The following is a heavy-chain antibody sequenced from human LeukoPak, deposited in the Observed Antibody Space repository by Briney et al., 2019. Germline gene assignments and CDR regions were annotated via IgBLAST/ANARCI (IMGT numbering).Heavy chain of an antibody. D-gene: IGHD3-3*01. CDR3: ARGLEWLGRPTLVSDY. CDR2: IKQDGSEQ. J-gene: IGHJ4*02. Sequence: SGGYLRLSCATSGFTFSNYWMSWFRQAPGKGLEWVAIIKQDGSEQYFVDSVKGRFTISRDNAKKSLYLHMNSPRAGDTAVYYCARGLEWLGRPTLVSDYWGQGTLVTVSS. V-gene: IGHV3-7*03. CDR1: GFTFSNYW.